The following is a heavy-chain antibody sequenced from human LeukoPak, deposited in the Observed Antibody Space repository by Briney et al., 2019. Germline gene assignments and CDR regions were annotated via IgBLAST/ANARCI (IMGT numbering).Heavy chain of an antibody. V-gene: IGHV3-23*01. CDR2: ISANGDTT. Sequence: GGSLRLPCAASGFTFSSYAMSWVRQAPGKGLEGVSGISANGDTTKYADSVKGRFTISRDNSKNTVFLQMNSLRVDDTAVYYCAKEGRIAAGTGDYFDCWGQGTLVTVSS. CDR3: AKEGRIAAGTGDYFDC. D-gene: IGHD6-13*01. J-gene: IGHJ4*02. CDR1: GFTFSSYA.